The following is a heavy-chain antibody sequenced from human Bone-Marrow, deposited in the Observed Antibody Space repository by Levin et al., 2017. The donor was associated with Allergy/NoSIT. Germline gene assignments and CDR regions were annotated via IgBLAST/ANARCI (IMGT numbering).Heavy chain of an antibody. CDR1: GFNFFNYG. V-gene: IGHV3-30*18. J-gene: IGHJ4*02. CDR3: AKGTGNYYDTTGHFDF. D-gene: IGHD3-22*01. Sequence: LSLTCAASGFNFFNYGMHWVRQAPGKGLEWVATISYDGGHDYYADSVRGRFTISRDNSQRRVFLEMGSLRLDDTAVFYCAKGTGNYYDTTGHFDFWGRGTLVTVSS. CDR2: ISYDGGHD.